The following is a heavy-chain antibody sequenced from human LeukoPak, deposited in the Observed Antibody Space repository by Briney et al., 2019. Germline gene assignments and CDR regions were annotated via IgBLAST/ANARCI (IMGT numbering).Heavy chain of an antibody. CDR3: ARVSDTSMVTPGFDS. CDR1: GYNFNRYT. J-gene: IGHJ4*02. CDR2: VSTSNGAT. D-gene: IGHD5-18*01. Sequence: ASVKVSCKTSGYNFNRYTITWVRQAPGQGLEWMGWVSTSNGATNYAEKLQGRVIMTTETVTKTAYMELRRLQSGDTAMYFCARVSDTSMVTPGFDSWGQGTLVTVSP. V-gene: IGHV1-18*01.